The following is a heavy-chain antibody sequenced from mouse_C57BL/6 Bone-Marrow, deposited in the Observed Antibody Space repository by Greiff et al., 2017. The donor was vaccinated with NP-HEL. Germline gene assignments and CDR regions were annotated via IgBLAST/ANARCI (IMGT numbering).Heavy chain of an antibody. Sequence: VQLQQSGAELVRPGASVQLSCTVSGFTFTDDYMHWVQQRPEQGLAWIGWIDPENGDTEYDSKFQGKATITADQSSNTAYLQLSSLTSEDTAVYYCTTCGSSPDAMDYWGQGTSVTVS. D-gene: IGHD1-1*01. CDR2: IDPENGDT. V-gene: IGHV14-4*01. CDR1: GFTFTDDY. CDR3: TTCGSSPDAMDY. J-gene: IGHJ4*01.